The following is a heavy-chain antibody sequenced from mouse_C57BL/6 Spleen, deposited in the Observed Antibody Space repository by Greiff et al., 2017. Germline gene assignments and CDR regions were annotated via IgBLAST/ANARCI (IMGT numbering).Heavy chain of an antibody. Sequence: EVQLQESGGGLVKPGGSLKLSCAASGFTFSSYAMSWVRQTPEKRLEWVATISDGGSYTYYPDNVKGRFTISRDNAKNNLYLQMSHLKSEDTAMYYCAREGRTGTLDYWGQGTTLTVSS. J-gene: IGHJ2*01. V-gene: IGHV5-4*01. CDR2: ISDGGSYT. CDR1: GFTFSSYA. CDR3: AREGRTGTLDY. D-gene: IGHD4-1*01.